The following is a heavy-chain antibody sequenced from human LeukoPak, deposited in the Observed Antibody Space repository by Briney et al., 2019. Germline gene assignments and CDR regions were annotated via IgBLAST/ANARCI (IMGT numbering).Heavy chain of an antibody. V-gene: IGHV4-59*01. Sequence: PSETLSLTCTVSGGAISRYYSSWIREPPGKGVGGGGYIYDSGGTQYKPPLKSRVTLSLDTSKNHFSLNLSPVTAAHAALYFSVSSSGISGSFYFDYWGQGTLVTVSS. CDR1: GGAISRYY. CDR2: IYDSGGT. J-gene: IGHJ4*02. D-gene: IGHD6-6*01. CDR3: VSSSGISGSFYFDY.